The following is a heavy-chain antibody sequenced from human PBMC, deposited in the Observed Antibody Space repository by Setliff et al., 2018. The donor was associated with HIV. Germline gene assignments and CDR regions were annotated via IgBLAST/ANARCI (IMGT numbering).Heavy chain of an antibody. CDR3: ATRAYDSSGYLRSRVSGAAFDI. J-gene: IGHJ3*02. CDR1: GYTLTELS. CDR2: FDPEYDKT. D-gene: IGHD3-22*01. Sequence: ASVKVSCKVSGYTLTELSIHWVRQAPGKGREWMGGFDPEYDKTFYEQKFQGRVTMSEDTSTDTAYMELTSRRSEDTAVYYCATRAYDSSGYLRSRVSGAAFDIWGQGTMVTVSS. V-gene: IGHV1-24*01.